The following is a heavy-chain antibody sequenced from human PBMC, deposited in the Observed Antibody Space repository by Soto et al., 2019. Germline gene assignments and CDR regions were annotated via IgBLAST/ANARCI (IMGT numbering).Heavy chain of an antibody. D-gene: IGHD6-13*01. V-gene: IGHV4-61*01. CDR2: IYYSGST. J-gene: IGHJ6*02. CDR1: GGSVSSGSYY. CDR3: ARDRGLAAAANYYYYYGMDV. Sequence: SETLSLTCTVSGGSVSSGSYYWSWIRQPPGKGLEWIGYIYYSGSTNYNPSLKSRVTISVDTSKNQFSLKLSSVTAADTAVYYCARDRGLAAAANYYYYYGMDVWGQGTTVTVSS.